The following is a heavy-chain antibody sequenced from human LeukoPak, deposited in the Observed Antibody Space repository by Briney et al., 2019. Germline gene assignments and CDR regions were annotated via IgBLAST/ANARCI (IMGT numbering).Heavy chain of an antibody. CDR3: AGWGNILTGSTNWFDP. V-gene: IGHV3-66*01. D-gene: IGHD3-9*01. Sequence: GGSLRLSCAASGFIFSSYVMSWVRQAPGKGLEWVSVIYSGGSTYYADSVKGRFTISRDNSKNTLYLQMNSLRAEDTAVYYCAGWGNILTGSTNWFDPWGQGTLVTVSS. CDR1: GFIFSSYV. CDR2: IYSGGST. J-gene: IGHJ5*02.